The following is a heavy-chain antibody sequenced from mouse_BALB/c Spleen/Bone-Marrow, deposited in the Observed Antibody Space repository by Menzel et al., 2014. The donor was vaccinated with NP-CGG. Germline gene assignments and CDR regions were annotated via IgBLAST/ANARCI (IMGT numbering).Heavy chain of an antibody. CDR2: INPHSRTI. Sequence: EVKLMESGGGLVQPGGSLKLSCAASGFDFSRYWMSWVRQALGKGLEWIREINPHSRTINYTPTLKDKFIISRDNAKNTLYLQMSKVRSEDTALYYCARLGDRDWSAYWGQGTLVTVSA. J-gene: IGHJ3*01. CDR3: ARLGDRDWSAY. V-gene: IGHV4-1*02. CDR1: GFDFSRYW. D-gene: IGHD3-3*01.